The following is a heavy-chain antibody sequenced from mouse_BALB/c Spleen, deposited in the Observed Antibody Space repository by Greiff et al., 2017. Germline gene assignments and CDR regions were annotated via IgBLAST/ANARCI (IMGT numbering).Heavy chain of an antibody. D-gene: IGHD2-1*01. CDR1: GYSITSDYA. CDR3: ARGDYYGNYVGFAY. V-gene: IGHV3-2*02. CDR2: ISYSGST. Sequence: EVKLVESGPGLVKPSQSLSLTCTVTGYSITSDYAWNWIRQFPGNKLEWMGYISYSGSTSYNPSLKSRISITRDTSKNQFFLQLNSVTTEDTATYYCARGDYYGNYVGFAYWGQGTLVTVSA. J-gene: IGHJ3*01.